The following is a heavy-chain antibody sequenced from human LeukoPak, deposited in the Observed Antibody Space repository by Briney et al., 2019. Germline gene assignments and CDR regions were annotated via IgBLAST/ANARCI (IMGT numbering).Heavy chain of an antibody. D-gene: IGHD3-22*01. V-gene: IGHV4-30-4*01. CDR2: IYYSGST. CDR3: ARVSYDSSGYYYLFDY. CDR1: GGSISSGDYY. J-gene: IGHJ4*02. Sequence: SETLSLTCIVSGGSISSGDYYWSWLRQPPGKGLEWIGYIYYSGSTYYNPSLKSRVTISVDTSKNQFSLKLSSVTAADTAVYYCARVSYDSSGYYYLFDYWGQGTLVTVSS.